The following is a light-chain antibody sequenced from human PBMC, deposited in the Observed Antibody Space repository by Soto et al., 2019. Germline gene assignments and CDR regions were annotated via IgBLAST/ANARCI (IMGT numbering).Light chain of an antibody. J-gene: IGKJ5*01. Sequence: EIVMTQSPPTLSVSPGERATLTCRASQSVSTNLAWYQQKPGQVPSVLIYGASTRASGIPARFSGSGSGTEFTLTIGSLQSEDFAVYYCQQYSSSPSFGQGTRLEI. CDR1: QSVSTN. CDR2: GAS. CDR3: QQYSSSPS. V-gene: IGKV3-15*01.